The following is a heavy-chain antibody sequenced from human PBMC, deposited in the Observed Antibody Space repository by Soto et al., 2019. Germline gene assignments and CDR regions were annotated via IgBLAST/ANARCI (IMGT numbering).Heavy chain of an antibody. V-gene: IGHV1-46*01. CDR3: AKDAGGLDWFDP. CDR2: INPSGGST. J-gene: IGHJ5*02. CDR1: GYTFTSYY. Sequence: ASVKVSCKASGYTFTSYYMHWVRQAPGQGLEWMGIINPSGGSTSYAQKFQGRVTMTRDTSTSTVYMELSSLRSEDTAVYYCAKDAGGLDWFDPWGQGTLVTVSS.